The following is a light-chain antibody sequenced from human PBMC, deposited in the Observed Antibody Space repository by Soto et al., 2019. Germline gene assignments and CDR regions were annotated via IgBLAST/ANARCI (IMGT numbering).Light chain of an antibody. J-gene: IGKJ1*01. Sequence: EIVLTQSPGTLSLSPGERATLSCRASQSVSSNYLAWYQQKPGQAPRLLMYGASNRATGIPDRFRGSGSGTDFSLIISRLEPEDFAVYYCQQYGSSRTFGQGTKVDIK. CDR1: QSVSSNY. CDR2: GAS. CDR3: QQYGSSRT. V-gene: IGKV3-20*01.